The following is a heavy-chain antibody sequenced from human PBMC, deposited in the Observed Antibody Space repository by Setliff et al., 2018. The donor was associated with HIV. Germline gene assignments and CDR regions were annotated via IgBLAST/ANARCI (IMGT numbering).Heavy chain of an antibody. Sequence: ASVKVSCKASGYTFTNYGINWVRQAPGQGPEWMGWISTYNGNTSNTQNLQGRVTMTTDTSTNTAYMELRSLTSDDTAVYYCARGKALYYYDGSGSPLFDIWGQGTMVTVS. V-gene: IGHV1-18*01. D-gene: IGHD3-22*01. CDR1: GYTFTNYG. CDR2: ISTYNGNT. CDR3: ARGKALYYYDGSGSPLFDI. J-gene: IGHJ3*02.